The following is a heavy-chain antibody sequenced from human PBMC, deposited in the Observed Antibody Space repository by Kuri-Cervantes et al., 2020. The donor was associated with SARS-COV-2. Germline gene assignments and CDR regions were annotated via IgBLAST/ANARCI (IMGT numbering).Heavy chain of an antibody. CDR1: GFTFSDYY. CDR2: ISSSGSTI. V-gene: IGHV3-11*04. CDR3: ARVDVVVPAAVPQFDY. J-gene: IGHJ4*02. Sequence: LSLTCAASGFTFSDYYMSWIRQAPGKGLEWVSYISSSGSTIYYADSVKGRFTISRDNAKNSVYLQMNSLRAEDTAVYYCARVDVVVPAAVPQFDYWGQGTLVTVSS. D-gene: IGHD2-2*01.